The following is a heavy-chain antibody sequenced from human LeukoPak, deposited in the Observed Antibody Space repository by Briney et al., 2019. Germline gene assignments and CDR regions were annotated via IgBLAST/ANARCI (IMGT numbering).Heavy chain of an antibody. CDR1: GYTFTSYD. CDR3: ARVLSSGWYYWYFDL. D-gene: IGHD6-19*01. CDR2: MNPNSGNT. J-gene: IGHJ2*01. Sequence: ASVKVSCKASGYTFTSYDINWVRQATGQGLEWMGWMNPNSGNTGYAQKFQGRVTMTRNTSISTAYMGLSSLRSEDTAVYYCARVLSSGWYYWYFDLWGRGTLVTVSS. V-gene: IGHV1-8*01.